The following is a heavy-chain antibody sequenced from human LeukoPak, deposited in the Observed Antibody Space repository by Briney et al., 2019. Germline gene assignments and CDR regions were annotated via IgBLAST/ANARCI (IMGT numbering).Heavy chain of an antibody. Sequence: PSEILSLTCTVSGYSISSGYYWGWIRQPPGKGLEWIGVYHVGTTDYNPSLKSRVTISVDRSKKQFSLKLTSVTAADTALYYCAIRFGRLEAGGTPFDSWGQGTLVTVSS. CDR1: GYSISSGYY. V-gene: IGHV4-38-2*02. CDR3: AIRFGRLEAGGTPFDS. J-gene: IGHJ4*02. CDR2: VYHVGTT. D-gene: IGHD6-13*01.